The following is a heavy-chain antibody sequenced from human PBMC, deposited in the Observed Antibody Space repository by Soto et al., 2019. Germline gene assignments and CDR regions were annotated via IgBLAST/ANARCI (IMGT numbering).Heavy chain of an antibody. CDR3: ASRYSSSPNDYYYYGMDV. D-gene: IGHD6-13*01. V-gene: IGHV1-69*02. CDR1: GGTFSSYT. Sequence: QVQLVQSGAEVKKPGSSVKVSCKASGGTFSSYTISWVRQAPGQGLEWMGRIIPILGIANYAQKFQGRVTITAHKSTSTAYMELSSLRSEDTAVYYCASRYSSSPNDYYYYGMDVWGQGTTVTVSS. J-gene: IGHJ6*02. CDR2: IIPILGIA.